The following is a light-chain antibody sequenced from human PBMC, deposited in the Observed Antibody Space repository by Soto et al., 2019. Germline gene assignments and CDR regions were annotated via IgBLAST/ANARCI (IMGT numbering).Light chain of an antibody. CDR1: SSNIGAGYD. CDR3: QSYDSSLSGFVV. J-gene: IGLJ2*01. CDR2: GNS. V-gene: IGLV1-40*01. Sequence: QSVLTQPPSVSGGPGQRVTISCTGSSSNIGAGYDVHWYQQLPGTAPKLLIYGNSNRPSGVTDRFSGSKSGTSASLAITGLQAEDEADYYCQSYDSSLSGFVVFGGGTKVTVL.